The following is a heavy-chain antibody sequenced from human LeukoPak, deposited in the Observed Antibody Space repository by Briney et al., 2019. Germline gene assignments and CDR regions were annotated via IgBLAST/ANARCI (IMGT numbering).Heavy chain of an antibody. V-gene: IGHV4-39*07. J-gene: IGHJ4*02. CDR1: GDSFTSVTDY. CDR2: GDYSGGT. Sequence: SETLSLTCTVSGDSFTSVTDYWAWIRQPPGKGLEWIASGDYSGGTYYNPSLESRVAISADMSKNQISLKLTSVTGADTAVYYCAGERGEEYSSGWYKTNYFYNWGQGIRVTVSS. CDR3: AGERGEEYSSGWYKTNYFYN. D-gene: IGHD6-19*01.